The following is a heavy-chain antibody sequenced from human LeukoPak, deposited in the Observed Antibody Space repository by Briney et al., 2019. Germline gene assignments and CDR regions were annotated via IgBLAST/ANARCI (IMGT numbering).Heavy chain of an antibody. Sequence: QPGGSLGLSCAASGFTFRNYGMHWVRQAPGKGLEWVAVISYDGSNKYYADSVKGRFTISRDNSKRTLFLQTDSLRGEDTAVYYCANGGYYSLDSWGQGTLVTVSS. V-gene: IGHV3-30*18. CDR3: ANGGYYSLDS. CDR2: ISYDGSNK. CDR1: GFTFRNYG. J-gene: IGHJ4*02. D-gene: IGHD2-15*01.